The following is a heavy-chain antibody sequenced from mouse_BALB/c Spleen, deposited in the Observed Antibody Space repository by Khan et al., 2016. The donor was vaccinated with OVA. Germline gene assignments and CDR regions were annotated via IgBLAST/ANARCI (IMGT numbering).Heavy chain of an antibody. D-gene: IGHD2-10*01. CDR2: IWSDGST. J-gene: IGHJ4*01. V-gene: IGHV2-6-1*01. Sequence: QVHVKQSGPGLVAPSQRLSITCTISGFSLTNYGVHWVRQPPGKGLEWLVVIWSDGSTTYNSALKSRLTVTKDNSKSQVFLEMNSLQTDDTAMYFCARQPYYHYNIMDYWGQGTSVTVSS. CDR3: ARQPYYHYNIMDY. CDR1: GFSLTNYG.